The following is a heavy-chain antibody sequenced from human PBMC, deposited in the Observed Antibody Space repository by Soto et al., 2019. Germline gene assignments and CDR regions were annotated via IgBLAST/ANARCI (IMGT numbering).Heavy chain of an antibody. D-gene: IGHD5-12*01. V-gene: IGHV4-34*01. Sequence: QVQLQQCGAGLLKPSENLSLTCAVYGGSFSGYYWSWIRQPPGKGLEWIGEINHSGSTNYNPSLKSRVTISVDTSKNQFSLKLSSVTAADTAVYYCARRGRWLQPLDYWGQGTLVTVSS. CDR3: ARRGRWLQPLDY. J-gene: IGHJ4*02. CDR1: GGSFSGYY. CDR2: INHSGST.